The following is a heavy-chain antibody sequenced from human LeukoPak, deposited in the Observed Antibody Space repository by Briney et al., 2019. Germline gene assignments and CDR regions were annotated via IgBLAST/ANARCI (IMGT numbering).Heavy chain of an antibody. CDR1: GFTFRIHA. D-gene: IGHD5/OR15-5a*01. CDR3: AKDATPGNSVYDHFDY. Sequence: SGGSLRLPCAASGFTFRIHAMSWVRQAPGKGLEWVSTIGSGDDLHYADSVKGRFTVSRDDPQNTLYLQMNSLRAEDAAIYYCAKDATPGNSVYDHFDYWGQGTLVTVSS. V-gene: IGHV3-23*01. CDR2: IGSGDDL. J-gene: IGHJ4*02.